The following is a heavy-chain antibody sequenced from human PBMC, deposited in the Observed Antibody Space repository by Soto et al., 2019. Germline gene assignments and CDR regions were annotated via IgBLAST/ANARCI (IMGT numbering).Heavy chain of an antibody. J-gene: IGHJ4*02. CDR3: ARVNGGVLDY. CDR1: GGSITSGGFS. D-gene: IGHD2-8*02. Sequence: SETLSLTCAVSGGSITSGGFSWSWIRQPLGKGLQWMGYIDVSGSTYYNPSLKSRVTISIDRSKNRFSLSLNSVTAADTAMFYCARVNGGVLDYWGQGTLVTVSS. CDR2: IDVSGST. V-gene: IGHV4-30-2*01.